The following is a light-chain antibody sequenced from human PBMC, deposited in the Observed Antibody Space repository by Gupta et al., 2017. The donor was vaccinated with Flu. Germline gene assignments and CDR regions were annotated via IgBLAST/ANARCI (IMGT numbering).Light chain of an antibody. Sequence: TLSLSPGERATLSCRASQSVSSSYLAWYQQKPGQAPRLLIYGASSRATGIPDRFSGSGSGTDFTLTISRLEPEDFAVYYCQQYGSSPPDTFGGGTKVEIK. CDR2: GAS. CDR3: QQYGSSPPDT. J-gene: IGKJ4*01. CDR1: QSVSSSY. V-gene: IGKV3-20*01.